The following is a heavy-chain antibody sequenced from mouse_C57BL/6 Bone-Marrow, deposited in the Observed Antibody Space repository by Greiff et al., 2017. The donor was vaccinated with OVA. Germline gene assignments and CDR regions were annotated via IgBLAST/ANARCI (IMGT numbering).Heavy chain of an antibody. Sequence: QVQLQQSGAELARPGASVKLSCKASGYTFTSYGISWVKQRTGQGLEWIGEIYPRSGNTYYNEKFKGKATLTADKSSSTAYMELRSLTSEDSAVYFWARQLGKPTYWEGYAMDYWGQGTSVTVSS. CDR1: GYTFTSYG. D-gene: IGHD5-5*01. V-gene: IGHV1-81*01. CDR2: IYPRSGNT. J-gene: IGHJ4*01. CDR3: ARQLGKPTYWEGYAMDY.